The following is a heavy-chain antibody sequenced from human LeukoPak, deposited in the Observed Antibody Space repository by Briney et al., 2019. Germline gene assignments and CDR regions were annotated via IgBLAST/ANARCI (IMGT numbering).Heavy chain of an antibody. CDR3: ARRRSTRSGSYYVPFDF. CDR2: FYYSGST. V-gene: IGHV4-38-2*01. D-gene: IGHD1-26*01. J-gene: IGHJ4*02. Sequence: PSETLSLTCAVSGYSISSGYYWGWIRQPPGKGLEWIGSFYYSGSTYYNPSLKSRVTISVDTSKNQFSLKLSSVTAADTAVYYCARRRSTRSGSYYVPFDFWGQGTLVTVSS. CDR1: GYSISSGYY.